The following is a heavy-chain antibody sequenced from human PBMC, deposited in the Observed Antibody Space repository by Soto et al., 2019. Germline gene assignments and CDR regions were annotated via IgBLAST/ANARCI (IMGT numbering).Heavy chain of an antibody. CDR1: GFTFSSYD. CDR3: VRADCSSTSCARVNAFDI. CDR2: IGIVGDT. V-gene: IGHV3-13*01. D-gene: IGHD2-2*01. Sequence: EVQLVESGGGLVQPGGSLRLSCAASGFTFSSYDMHWVRQVTGKGLEWVSGIGIVGDTYYPGSVKGRFTISRENDKNSLYLQMNSLRAGDTAVYYCVRADCSSTSCARVNAFDIWGQGTMVTVSS. J-gene: IGHJ3*02.